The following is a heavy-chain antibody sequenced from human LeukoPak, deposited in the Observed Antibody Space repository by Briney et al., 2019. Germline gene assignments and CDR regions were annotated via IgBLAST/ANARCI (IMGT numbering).Heavy chain of an antibody. CDR3: AKVVPGLDGNSFDL. J-gene: IGHJ5*02. D-gene: IGHD1-7*01. CDR1: AFAVRTNA. V-gene: IGHV3-66*02. CDR2: IYDGDST. Sequence: PGGSLRLSCAASAFAVRTNAMTWVRQAPGKGLEWLSMIYDGDSTDYADSVKSRFSISRDSSKNNFYLQMNNMRTEDTAVYYCAKVVPGLDGNSFDLWGQGTLVTVSS.